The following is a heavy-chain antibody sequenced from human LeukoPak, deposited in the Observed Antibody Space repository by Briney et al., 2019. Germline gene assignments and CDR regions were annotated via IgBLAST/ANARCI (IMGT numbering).Heavy chain of an antibody. J-gene: IGHJ4*02. V-gene: IGHV5-51*01. CDR1: GYIFTSYW. CDR3: ARSSDSSGYYDYFDY. CDR2: IYPGDSYT. Sequence: GESLKISRKGSGYIFTSYWIGWVRQLPGKGLEWMAIIYPGDSYTRYSPSLQGQVTISADKSISTAYLQWSSLKASDTAMYYCARSSDSSGYYDYFDYWGQGTLVTVSS. D-gene: IGHD3-22*01.